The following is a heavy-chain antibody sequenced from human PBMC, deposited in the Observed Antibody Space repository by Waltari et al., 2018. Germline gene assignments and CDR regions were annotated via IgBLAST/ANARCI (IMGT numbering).Heavy chain of an antibody. CDR2: LSYDGGNK. J-gene: IGHJ4*02. CDR3: AKDGSGWYSAGLDY. V-gene: IGHV3-30*18. Sequence: QVQLVESGGGVVQPGRSLRLSCAASGFTFSHYGMHWVRQAPGKGLGWVAVLSYDGGNKFYADSVKGRFTISRDNSNNTLYLQMSSLRTEDTGVYYCAKDGSGWYSAGLDYWGQGTLVTVSS. CDR1: GFTFSHYG. D-gene: IGHD6-19*01.